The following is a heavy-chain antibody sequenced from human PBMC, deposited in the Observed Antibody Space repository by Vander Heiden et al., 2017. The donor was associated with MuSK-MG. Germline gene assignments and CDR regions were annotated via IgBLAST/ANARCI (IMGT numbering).Heavy chain of an antibody. D-gene: IGHD5-12*01. J-gene: IGHJ5*02. CDR2: IYYSGST. V-gene: IGHV4-39*01. Sequence: QLQLQESGPGLVKPSETLSLTCTVSGGSIRSSIYYWGWIRQPPGKGLEWIGSIYYSGSTYYNPSLKSRVTISVDTPKNQFSLKLSSVTAADTAVYYCAVKRDSGYGSWGQGTLVTVSS. CDR3: AVKRDSGYGS. CDR1: GGSIRSSIYY.